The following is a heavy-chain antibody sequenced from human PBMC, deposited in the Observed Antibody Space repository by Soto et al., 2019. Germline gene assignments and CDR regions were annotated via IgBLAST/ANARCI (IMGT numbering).Heavy chain of an antibody. V-gene: IGHV1-18*01. Sequence: QVHLVQSGAEVKKPGASVKVSCKASGYGFTTYGITWVRQAPGQGLEWMAWISAHNANTNYAQKLQGRVTVTRDTFTSTAYMELRSLRSDDTAVYYCARGRSGDYWGRGALVTVS. CDR2: ISAHNANT. CDR1: GYGFTTYG. J-gene: IGHJ4*02. CDR3: ARGRSGDY.